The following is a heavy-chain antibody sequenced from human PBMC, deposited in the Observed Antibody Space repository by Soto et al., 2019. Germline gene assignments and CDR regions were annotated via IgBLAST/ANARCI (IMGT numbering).Heavy chain of an antibody. CDR1: GYTFTSYD. CDR2: MNPNSGNT. V-gene: IGHV1-8*01. J-gene: IGHJ6*02. D-gene: IGHD6-13*01. Sequence: ASVKVSCKASGYTFTSYDINWVRQATGQGLEWMGWMNPNSGNTGYAQKFQGRVTMTRNTSISTAYMELSSLRSEDTAVYYCAREDCSSSRGGYYYYGMDVWGQGTTVTVSS. CDR3: AREDCSSSRGGYYYYGMDV.